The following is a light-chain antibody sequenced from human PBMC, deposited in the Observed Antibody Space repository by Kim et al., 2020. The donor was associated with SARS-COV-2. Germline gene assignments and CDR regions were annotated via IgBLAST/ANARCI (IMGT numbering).Light chain of an antibody. V-gene: IGLV3-25*03. J-gene: IGLJ3*02. CDR1: ALPKQY. CDR2: KDS. Sequence: SSELTQPPSVSVSPGQMARITCSGDALPKQYAYWYQQKPGQAPVLVIYKDSERPSGIPERFSGSSSGTTVTLTISGVQAEDEADYYCQSADSSGTYPVFGGGTQLTVL. CDR3: QSADSSGTYPV.